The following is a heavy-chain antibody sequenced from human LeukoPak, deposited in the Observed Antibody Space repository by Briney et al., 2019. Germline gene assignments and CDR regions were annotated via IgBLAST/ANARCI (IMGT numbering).Heavy chain of an antibody. Sequence: SVKVSCKASGGTFSNYAISWVRQAPGQGLEWMGGIIPIFGTANYAPKFQGRVTITADESTSTAYVELSSLRSEDTAVYYCATSVSRWQVFAVVISTFDYWGQGTLVTVSS. D-gene: IGHD3-3*01. CDR3: ATSVSRWQVFAVVISTFDY. CDR2: IIPIFGTA. J-gene: IGHJ4*02. V-gene: IGHV1-69*13. CDR1: GGTFSNYA.